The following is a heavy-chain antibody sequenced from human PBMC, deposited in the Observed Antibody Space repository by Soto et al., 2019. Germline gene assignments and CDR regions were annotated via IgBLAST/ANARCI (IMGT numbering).Heavy chain of an antibody. CDR3: ARAPGDCEDDGNCWITNWFVP. CDR1: GGSVSSGSYY. Sequence: SETLSLTCTVSGGSVSSGSYYWSWIRQPPGKGLEWIGYIYYSGSTNYNPSLKSRVTISEDTSKNQFSLKLSSVTAADTAVYYCARAPGDCEDDGNCWITNWFVPLGQGTLVNVSS. J-gene: IGHJ5*01. D-gene: IGHD2-15*01. V-gene: IGHV4-61*01. CDR2: IYYSGST.